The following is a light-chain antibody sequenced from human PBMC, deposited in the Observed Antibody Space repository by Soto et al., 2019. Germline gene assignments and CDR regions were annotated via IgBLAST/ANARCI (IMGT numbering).Light chain of an antibody. CDR1: QGIRND. CDR2: AAS. J-gene: IGKJ1*01. V-gene: IGKV1-6*01. CDR3: LQDYNYPWT. Sequence: AIQMTQSPSSLSASVGDRVTITCRASQGIRNDLGWYQQKPGKAPKLLIYAASSLQSGDPSRFSGSGAGTDFTLTISSLQPEDFATYYCLQDYNYPWTFGQGTKVEIK.